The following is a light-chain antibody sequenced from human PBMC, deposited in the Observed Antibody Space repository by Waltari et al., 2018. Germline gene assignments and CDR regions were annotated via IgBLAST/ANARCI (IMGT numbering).Light chain of an antibody. V-gene: IGLV2-11*01. CDR3: CSYAGTYTWL. CDR1: STDVGRSNY. Sequence: QSALTQPRSVSGSPGQSVTISCTGTSTDVGRSNYVSWYQQLPGKAPTVVIYDVSRRPSGVPDRFTGSRSGNTATLTISGLQAEDEADYHCCSYAGTYTWLFGGGTKLTVL. J-gene: IGLJ3*02. CDR2: DVS.